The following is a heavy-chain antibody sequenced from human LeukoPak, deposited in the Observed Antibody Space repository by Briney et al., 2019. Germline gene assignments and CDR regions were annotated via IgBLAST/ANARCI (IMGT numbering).Heavy chain of an antibody. V-gene: IGHV3-7*01. CDR1: GFTFSSYW. J-gene: IGHJ4*02. D-gene: IGHD6-13*01. CDR2: IKQDGSEK. CDR3: ATGPGYSSSW. Sequence: PGGSLRLSCAASGFTFSSYWMSWVRQAPGKGREWVANIKQDGSEKYYVDSVKSRFTISRDNAKNSLYLQMNSLRAEDTAVYYCATGPGYSSSWWGQGTLVTVSS.